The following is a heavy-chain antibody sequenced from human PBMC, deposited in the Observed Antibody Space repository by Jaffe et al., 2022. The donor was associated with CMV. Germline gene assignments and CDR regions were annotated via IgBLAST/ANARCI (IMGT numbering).Heavy chain of an antibody. CDR2: IWYDGSNK. Sequence: QVQLVESGGGVVQPGRSLRLSCAASGFTFSSYGMHWVRQAPGKGLEWVAVIWYDGSNKYYADSVKGRFTISRDNSKNTLYLQMNSLRAEDTAVYYCARTGDLAGTMVRGVKYDAFDIWGQGTMVTVSS. CDR3: ARTGDLAGTMVRGVKYDAFDI. CDR1: GFTFSSYG. V-gene: IGHV3-33*08. D-gene: IGHD3-10*01. J-gene: IGHJ3*02.